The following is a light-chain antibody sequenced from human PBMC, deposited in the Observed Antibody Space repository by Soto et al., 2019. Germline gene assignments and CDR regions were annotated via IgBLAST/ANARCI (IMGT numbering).Light chain of an antibody. J-gene: IGKJ1*01. CDR1: QSVTGSY. V-gene: IGKV3-20*01. CDR3: QQYGGSPRT. Sequence: EIVLTQSPVTLSLSPGERATLSCRASQSVTGSYLAWYQQKPGRAPRLLIYGAFNRAAGIPDRFRGSGSGTDLTLSINILEPEDFAVYYCQQYGGSPRTFGQGPTVELK. CDR2: GAF.